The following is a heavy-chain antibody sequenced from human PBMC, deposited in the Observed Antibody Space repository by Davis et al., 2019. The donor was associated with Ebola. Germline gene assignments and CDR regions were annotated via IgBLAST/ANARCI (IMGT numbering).Heavy chain of an antibody. CDR1: GGSIGSYY. Sequence: PSETLSLTCTVSGGSIGSYYWSWIRQPAGKGLEWIGRIYTSGSTNYNPSLKSRVTMSVDTSKNQFSLKLSSVTAADTAVYYCARDENYYYYYGMDVWGQGTTVTVSS. J-gene: IGHJ6*02. CDR2: IYTSGST. V-gene: IGHV4-4*07. CDR3: ARDENYYYYYGMDV.